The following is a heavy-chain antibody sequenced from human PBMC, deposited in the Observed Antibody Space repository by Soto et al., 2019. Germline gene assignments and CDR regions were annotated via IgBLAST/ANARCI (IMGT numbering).Heavy chain of an antibody. CDR1: GFSLSTDEVG. CDR2: IYWNDDA. CDR3: IHDGKLGYTGYDRFDY. Sequence: QITLKESGPTLMKPTQTLTLTCTFSGFSLSTDEVGVGWIRQPPGKALEWLALIYWNDDARYSPSLKNRLTITKDTSKHQVVLTMTNMDPVDTATYYCIHDGKLGYTGYDRFDYWGQGTLVTVSS. J-gene: IGHJ4*02. D-gene: IGHD5-12*01. V-gene: IGHV2-5*01.